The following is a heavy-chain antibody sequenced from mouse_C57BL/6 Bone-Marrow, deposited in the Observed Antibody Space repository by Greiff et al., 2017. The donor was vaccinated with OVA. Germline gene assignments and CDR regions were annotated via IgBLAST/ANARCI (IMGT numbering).Heavy chain of an antibody. V-gene: IGHV1-76*01. J-gene: IGHJ3*01. CDR1: GYTFTDYY. D-gene: IGHD1-1*01. CDR2: IYPGSGNT. Sequence: QVQLQQSGAELVRPGASVKLSCKASGYTFTDYYINWVKQRPGQGLEWIARIYPGSGNTYYNEKFKGKATLTAEKSSSTAYMQLSSLTSEDSAVYFCAIQENYGSSPWFAYWGQGTLVTVSA. CDR3: AIQENYGSSPWFAY.